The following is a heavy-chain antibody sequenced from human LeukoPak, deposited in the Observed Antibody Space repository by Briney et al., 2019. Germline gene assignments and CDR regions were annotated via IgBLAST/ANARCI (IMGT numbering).Heavy chain of an antibody. V-gene: IGHV3-21*01. CDR2: ISSSSSYI. CDR3: ARVRCSGGSCRYYFDY. D-gene: IGHD2-15*01. Sequence: GGSLRLSCAASGFTFSSYSMNWVRQAPGKGLEWVSSISSSSSYIYYADSVKGRFTISRDNAKNSQYLQMNSLRAEDTAVYYCARVRCSGGSCRYYFDYWGQGTLVTVSS. CDR1: GFTFSSYS. J-gene: IGHJ4*02.